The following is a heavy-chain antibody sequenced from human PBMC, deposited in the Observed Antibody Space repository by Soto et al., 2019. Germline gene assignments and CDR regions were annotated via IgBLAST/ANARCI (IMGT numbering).Heavy chain of an antibody. D-gene: IGHD2-15*01. V-gene: IGHV4-31*03. CDR3: ARDQRGYCSGGSCYSALNAFDI. CDR1: GGSISSGGYY. CDR2: IYYSGST. J-gene: IGHJ3*02. Sequence: SETLSLTCTVSGGSISSGGYYWSWIRQHPGKGLEWIGYIYYSGSTYYNPSLKSRVTISVDTSKNQFSLKLSSVTAADTAVYYCARDQRGYCSGGSCYSALNAFDICSQGTTVTVSS.